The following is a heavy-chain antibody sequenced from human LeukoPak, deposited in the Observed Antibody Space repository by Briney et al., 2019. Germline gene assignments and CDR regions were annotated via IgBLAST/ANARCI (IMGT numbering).Heavy chain of an antibody. CDR1: GYTFTGYY. Sequence: ASVKVSCKASGYTFTGYYIHWVRLAPGQGLEWMGWINPKSGGTNYAQKFQGRVSMTRDTSISTAYMELSSLRSDDTAVYYCANLGSTNYWGQGTLVTVSS. CDR2: INPKSGGT. V-gene: IGHV1-2*02. J-gene: IGHJ4*02. D-gene: IGHD1-26*01. CDR3: ANLGSTNY.